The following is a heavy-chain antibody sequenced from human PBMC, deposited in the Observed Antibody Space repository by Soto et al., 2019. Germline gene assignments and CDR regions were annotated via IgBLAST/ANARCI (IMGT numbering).Heavy chain of an antibody. CDR3: ARDCSGGSCYLWDAFDI. D-gene: IGHD2-15*01. V-gene: IGHV4-34*01. CDR1: GGSFSGYY. J-gene: IGHJ3*02. Sequence: PSETLSLTCAVYGGSFSGYYWSWIRQPPGKGLEWIGEINHSGSTNYNPSLKSRVTISVDTSKNQFSLKLSSVTAADTAVYYCARDCSGGSCYLWDAFDIWGQGTMVTVSS. CDR2: INHSGST.